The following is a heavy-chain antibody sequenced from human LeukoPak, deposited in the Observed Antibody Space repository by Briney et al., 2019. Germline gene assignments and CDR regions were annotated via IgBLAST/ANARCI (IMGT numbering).Heavy chain of an antibody. CDR1: GFTFSSYA. Sequence: GGSLRLSCAASGFTFSSYAMSWVRQAPGKGLEWVSAISGSGGSTYYADSVKGRFTISRDNSKNTLYLQMNSLRAEDTAVYYCAKDHTETIFGAVTDFDYWGQGTLVTVSS. D-gene: IGHD3-3*01. CDR2: ISGSGGST. J-gene: IGHJ4*02. V-gene: IGHV3-23*01. CDR3: AKDHTETIFGAVTDFDY.